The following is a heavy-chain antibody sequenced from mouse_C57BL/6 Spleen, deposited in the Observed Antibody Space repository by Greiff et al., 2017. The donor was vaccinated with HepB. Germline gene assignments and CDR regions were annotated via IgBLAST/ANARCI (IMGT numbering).Heavy chain of an antibody. J-gene: IGHJ4*01. CDR3: TPSYYGSSYGAMDY. D-gene: IGHD1-1*01. Sequence: VQLQQSGAELVRPGASVKLSCTASGFNIKDDYMHWVKQRPEQGLEWIGWIDPENGDTEYASKFQGKATITADTSSNTAYLQLSSLTSEDTAVYYCTPSYYGSSYGAMDYWGQGTSVTVSS. CDR2: IDPENGDT. V-gene: IGHV14-4*01. CDR1: GFNIKDDY.